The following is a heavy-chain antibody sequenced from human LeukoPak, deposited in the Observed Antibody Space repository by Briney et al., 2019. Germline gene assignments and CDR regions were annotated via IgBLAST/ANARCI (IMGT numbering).Heavy chain of an antibody. CDR1: GYTFTSYG. Sequence: ASVKVSCKASGYTFTSYGISWVRQAPGQGLEWMGWINTNTGNPTYAQGFTGRFVFSLDTSVSTAYLQISSLKAEDTAVYYCARGGPPRHRLSIAAAGTGSSYYYYYMDVWGKGTTVTVSS. D-gene: IGHD6-13*01. CDR2: INTNTGNP. CDR3: ARGGPPRHRLSIAAAGTGSSYYYYYMDV. V-gene: IGHV7-4-1*02. J-gene: IGHJ6*03.